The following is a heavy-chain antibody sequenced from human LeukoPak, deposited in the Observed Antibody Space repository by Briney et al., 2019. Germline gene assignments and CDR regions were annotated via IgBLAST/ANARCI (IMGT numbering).Heavy chain of an antibody. D-gene: IGHD4-17*01. CDR1: GYSFTSSW. CDR2: IYPGDSYT. J-gene: IGHJ4*02. CDR3: ATGASKVTTDFANY. Sequence: GESLKISCQGSGYSFTSSWIGWVRQMPGKGLEWMGIIYPGDSYTKYSPSFEGHVTISVDKSISTAFLQWNSLKASDSAMYYCATGASKVTTDFANYWGQGTQVAVSS. V-gene: IGHV5-51*01.